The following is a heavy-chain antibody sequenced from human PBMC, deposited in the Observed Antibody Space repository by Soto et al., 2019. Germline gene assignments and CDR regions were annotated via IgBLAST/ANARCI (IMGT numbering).Heavy chain of an antibody. Sequence: ASVKVSCKASGYIFTNYYIYWVRQAPGQGLEYIGIINPGGGATDYAQKFQGRVTMTRDTSTSAVYMELNSLRAEDTAVYYCAKGPNSGSYSSWFDPWGQGTLVTVSS. D-gene: IGHD1-26*01. CDR2: INPGGGAT. V-gene: IGHV1-46*01. CDR3: AKGPNSGSYSSWFDP. J-gene: IGHJ5*02. CDR1: GYIFTNYY.